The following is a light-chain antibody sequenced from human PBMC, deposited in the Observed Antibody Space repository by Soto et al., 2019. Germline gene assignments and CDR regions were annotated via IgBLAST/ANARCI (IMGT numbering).Light chain of an antibody. CDR1: RGISSS. Sequence: DLQLTQSPAFLSASVGDRVTITCRANRGISSSLAWYQQKPGKAPKLLIYAASILQSGVPSRFSGSESGTEFTLTISSLQPEDFATYYCQQLNTFPPFTFGPGTKVDI. CDR3: QQLNTFPPFT. V-gene: IGKV1-9*01. CDR2: AAS. J-gene: IGKJ3*01.